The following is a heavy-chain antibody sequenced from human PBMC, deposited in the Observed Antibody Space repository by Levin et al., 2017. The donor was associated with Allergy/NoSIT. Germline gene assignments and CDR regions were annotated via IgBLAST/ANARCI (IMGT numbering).Heavy chain of an antibody. CDR2: ISFDGSDK. CDR3: AKDSATVTFYYYYYGVDV. J-gene: IGHJ6*02. V-gene: IGHV3-30*18. D-gene: IGHD4-17*01. Sequence: PGGSLRLSCAASGFIFSSYGIHWVRQAPGKGLEWVAVISFDGSDKYYADSVKGRFTISRDNSKNTVYLQMNSLRAEDTAVYYCAKDSATVTFYYYYYGVDVWGQGTTVTVSS. CDR1: GFIFSSYG.